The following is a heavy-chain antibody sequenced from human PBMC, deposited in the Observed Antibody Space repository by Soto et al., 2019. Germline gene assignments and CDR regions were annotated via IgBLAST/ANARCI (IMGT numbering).Heavy chain of an antibody. CDR3: ARGDSTDCSNGVCSFFYNHDMDV. CDR1: GYSFTDYH. CDR2: INPKSGGT. Sequence: ASVKVSCKASGYSFTDYHIHWVRQAPGQGLEWMGRINPKSGGTSTAQKFQGWVTMTTDTSISTASMELTRLTSDDTAIYYCARGDSTDCSNGVCSFFYNHDMDVWGQGTTVTVSS. D-gene: IGHD2-8*01. V-gene: IGHV1-2*04. J-gene: IGHJ6*02.